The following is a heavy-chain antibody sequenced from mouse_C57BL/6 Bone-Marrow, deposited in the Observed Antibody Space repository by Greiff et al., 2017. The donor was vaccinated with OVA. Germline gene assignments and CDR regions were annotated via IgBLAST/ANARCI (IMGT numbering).Heavy chain of an antibody. Sequence: LVESGPELVRPGVSVKISCKGSGYTFTDYAMHWVKQSHAKSLEWIGVISTYYGDASYNQKFKDKATMTVDKSSSTAYMQLSSLTSEDSAVYYCARELLRSAWFAYWGQGTLVTVSA. CDR1: GYTFTDYA. V-gene: IGHV1-67*01. D-gene: IGHD1-1*01. CDR3: ARELLRSAWFAY. CDR2: ISTYYGDA. J-gene: IGHJ3*01.